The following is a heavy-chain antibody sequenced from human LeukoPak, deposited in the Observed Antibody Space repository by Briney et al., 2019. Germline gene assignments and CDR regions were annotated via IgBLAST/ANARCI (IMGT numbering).Heavy chain of an antibody. Sequence: SETLSLTCTVSGGSISSSSYYWGWIRQPPGKGLEWIGSIYYSGSTYYNPSLKSRVTISVDTSKNQFSLKLSSVTAADTAVYYCARLEVDTAMIDYWGQGTLVTVSS. V-gene: IGHV4-39*07. CDR1: GGSISSSSYY. CDR3: ARLEVDTAMIDY. J-gene: IGHJ4*02. CDR2: IYYSGST. D-gene: IGHD5-18*01.